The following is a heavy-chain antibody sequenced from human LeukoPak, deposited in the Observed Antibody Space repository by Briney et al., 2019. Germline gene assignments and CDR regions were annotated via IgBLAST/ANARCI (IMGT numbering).Heavy chain of an antibody. D-gene: IGHD2-8*02. J-gene: IGHJ4*02. Sequence: SETLSLTCTVSGGSISSSSHYWDWIRQPPGEGLEWIGSIYYSGSTYYNPSLKSRVTISVDTSKNQFSLKLISVTAADTAVYYCAREDTGGLDYWGQGILVTVSP. V-gene: IGHV4-39*07. CDR1: GGSISSSSHY. CDR3: AREDTGGLDY. CDR2: IYYSGST.